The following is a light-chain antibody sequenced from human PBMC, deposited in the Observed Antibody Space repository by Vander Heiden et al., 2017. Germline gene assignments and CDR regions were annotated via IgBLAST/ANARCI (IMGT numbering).Light chain of an antibody. J-gene: IGLJ3*02. CDR2: EIS. Sequence: QSALTQPASVSGYPGQSITISCTGTSSDVGAYQYVSWYRQYPGKAPNLMIYEISNRPSGVSNRFSGSKSGNTASLTISGLQAEDEADYYCSSYTRSSTWVFGGGTKLTVL. CDR3: SSYTRSSTWV. V-gene: IGLV2-14*01. CDR1: SSDVGAYQY.